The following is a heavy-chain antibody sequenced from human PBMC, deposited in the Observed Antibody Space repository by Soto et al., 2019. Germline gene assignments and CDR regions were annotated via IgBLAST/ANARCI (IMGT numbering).Heavy chain of an antibody. CDR2: ISGSGGST. J-gene: IGHJ6*02. CDR3: AAPAIIITGTTRYGMDV. CDR1: GFTFSSYA. Sequence: GGSLRLSCAASGFTFSSYAMSWVRQAPGKGLEWVSAISGSGGSTYYADSVKGRFTISRDNSKNTLYLQMNSLRAEDTAVYYCAAPAIIITGTTRYGMDVWGQGTTVTVSS. D-gene: IGHD1-7*01. V-gene: IGHV3-23*01.